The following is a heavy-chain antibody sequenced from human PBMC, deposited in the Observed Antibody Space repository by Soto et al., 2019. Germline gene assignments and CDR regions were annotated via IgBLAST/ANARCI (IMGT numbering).Heavy chain of an antibody. J-gene: IGHJ4*02. V-gene: IGHV4-59*08. CDR2: IYYSGTT. CDR3: ASWWAIKGYFTY. CDR1: GGSITNYY. D-gene: IGHD2-15*01. Sequence: PSGTLSLTFTVSGGSITNYYWSWIRQPPGKGLEWIGYIYYSGTTNYNPSLKSRVTISVDTSKNQFSLKLSSVTAGDTAVYYCASWWAIKGYFTYWGQGSLVTVSS.